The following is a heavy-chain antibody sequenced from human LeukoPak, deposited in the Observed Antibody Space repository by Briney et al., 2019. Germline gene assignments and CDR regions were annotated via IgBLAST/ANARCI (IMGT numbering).Heavy chain of an antibody. CDR2: INPTSGGT. Sequence: GASVKVSCKASGYTFTGYYMHWVRQAPGQGLEWMGWINPTSGGTNYAQKFQGRVTMTRDTSISTAYMELSRLRSDDTAVYYCARLDPTGTTGGEGYWGQGTLVTVSS. D-gene: IGHD1-7*01. J-gene: IGHJ4*02. V-gene: IGHV1-2*02. CDR3: ARLDPTGTTGGEGY. CDR1: GYTFTGYY.